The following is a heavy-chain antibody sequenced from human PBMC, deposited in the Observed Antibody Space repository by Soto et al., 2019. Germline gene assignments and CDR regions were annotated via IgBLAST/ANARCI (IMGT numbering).Heavy chain of an antibody. CDR1: GFTFSSYG. J-gene: IGHJ2*01. D-gene: IGHD2-21*02. CDR2: IGYDGSNK. Sequence: QVQLVESGGGVVQPGRSLRLSCAASGFTFSSYGMHWVRQAPGKGLEWVAVIGYDGSNKYYADSVKGRFTISRDNSKNTLYLQMNSLRAEDTAVYYCARDVMVTAMVMWYFDLWGRGTLVTVSS. CDR3: ARDVMVTAMVMWYFDL. V-gene: IGHV3-33*01.